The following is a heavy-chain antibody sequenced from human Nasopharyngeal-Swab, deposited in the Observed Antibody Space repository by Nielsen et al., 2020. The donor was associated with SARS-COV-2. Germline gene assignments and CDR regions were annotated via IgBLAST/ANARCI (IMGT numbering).Heavy chain of an antibody. V-gene: IGHV3-30*04. CDR3: ARDSKTYYYDSSGYYYEYYFDY. CDR1: GFTFSSYA. Sequence: GGSLRLSCAASGFTFSSYAMHWVRQAPGKGLEWVAVISYDGSNKYYADSVKGRFTISRDNSKNTLYLQMNSLRAEDTAVYYCARDSKTYYYDSSGYYYEYYFDYWGQGTLVTVSS. CDR2: ISYDGSNK. D-gene: IGHD3-22*01. J-gene: IGHJ4*02.